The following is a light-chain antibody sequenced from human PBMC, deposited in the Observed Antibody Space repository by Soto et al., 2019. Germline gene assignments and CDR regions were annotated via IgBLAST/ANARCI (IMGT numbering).Light chain of an antibody. Sequence: QSALTQPASVSGSPGQSITISCTGTSSDVGSYNFVSWYQHHPGKAPKLMIYEVSKRPSGVSNHFSGSKSGNTASLTISGLQAEDEADYYCCSYAGSSTYVVFGGGTKLTAL. CDR3: CSYAGSSTYVV. CDR1: SSDVGSYNF. V-gene: IGLV2-23*02. J-gene: IGLJ2*01. CDR2: EVS.